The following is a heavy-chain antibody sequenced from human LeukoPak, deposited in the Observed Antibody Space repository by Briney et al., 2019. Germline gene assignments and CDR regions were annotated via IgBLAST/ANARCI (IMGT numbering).Heavy chain of an antibody. CDR3: AGSPTVDAAFDI. V-gene: IGHV3-23*01. D-gene: IGHD1-26*01. J-gene: IGHJ3*02. CDR2: ISGSGGST. CDR1: GFTFSSFA. Sequence: GSLRLSRSASGFTFSSFAMSWVRQAPGKGLGWVSIISGSGGSTNYQNSCRGRFTVSRDNSRNTRALQMSSLRAEDTAVYYCAGSPTVDAAFDIWGQGTMVTVSS.